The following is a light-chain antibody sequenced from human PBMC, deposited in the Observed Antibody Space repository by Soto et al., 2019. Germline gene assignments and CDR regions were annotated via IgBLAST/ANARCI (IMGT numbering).Light chain of an antibody. CDR1: TSDVGSYSL. V-gene: IGLV2-23*01. CDR2: EDS. J-gene: IGLJ1*01. Sequence: QSALTQPASVSGSPGQSITMSCTGTTSDVGSYSLLSWYQQHPGKAPKLMIYEDSKRPSGVSNRFSGSKSGNTASLTISGLQAEDEADYYCYSYAGSSIYVFGTGTKVTVL. CDR3: YSYAGSSIYV.